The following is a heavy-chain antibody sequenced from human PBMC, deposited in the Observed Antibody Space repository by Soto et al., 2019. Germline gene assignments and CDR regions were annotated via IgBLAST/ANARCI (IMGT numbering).Heavy chain of an antibody. D-gene: IGHD1-26*01. CDR1: GFTFSSYE. J-gene: IGHJ4*02. CDR3: VRDGSGSYPFDY. CDR2: INSNGYTT. Sequence: GGSLRLSCAASGFTFSSYEMNWVGQAPGKGPEWVSYINSNGYTTHYADSVKGRFTISRDNAKNSLYLQMNSLRAEDTAVYYCVRDGSGSYPFDYWGQGTQVTVSS. V-gene: IGHV3-48*03.